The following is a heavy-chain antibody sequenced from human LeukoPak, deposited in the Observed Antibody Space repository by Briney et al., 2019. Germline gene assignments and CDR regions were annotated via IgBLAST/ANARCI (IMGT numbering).Heavy chain of an antibody. CDR2: IYTSGST. Sequence: PSETLSLTCSVSGDSISNYFWSWIRQPAGKGLEWIGRIYTSGSTDYNPSLKSRVTMSVDTSKNQFSLKLWSVTAADTAVYYCARESKSYDGSGFYHDSWGQGTPVTVSS. CDR3: ARESKSYDGSGFYHDS. J-gene: IGHJ4*02. CDR1: GDSISNYF. V-gene: IGHV4-4*07. D-gene: IGHD3-22*01.